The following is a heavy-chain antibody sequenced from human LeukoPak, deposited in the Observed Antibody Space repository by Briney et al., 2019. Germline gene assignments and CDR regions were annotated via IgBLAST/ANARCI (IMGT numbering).Heavy chain of an antibody. V-gene: IGHV1-18*01. CDR2: ISSYNGDT. Sequence: ASVKVSCKASGYTFTNYGINWVRQAPGQGLEWMGWISSYNGDTNYAEDLQGRVTMTTDSFMTTAYMELRSLRPDDTAIYYCTRVREKQLGGYYFDFWGQGTLVTVSS. J-gene: IGHJ4*02. D-gene: IGHD6-13*01. CDR3: TRVREKQLGGYYFDF. CDR1: GYTFTNYG.